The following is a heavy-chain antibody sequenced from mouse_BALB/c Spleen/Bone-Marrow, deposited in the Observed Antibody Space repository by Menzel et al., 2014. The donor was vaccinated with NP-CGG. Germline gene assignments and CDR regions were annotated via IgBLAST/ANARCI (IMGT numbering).Heavy chain of an antibody. J-gene: IGHJ2*01. V-gene: IGHV1-80*01. CDR1: GFSFSMYW. Sequence: QVQLQQSGADLVRPGSSVKISCKTSGFSFSMYWMNWVKQGPGQGLEWIGQIYPGDGDTEYNGRFKGKATLTADKSSSTAYMQLSSLTSEDSAVYFCARSGWEGSADWGQGTTLTVSS. D-gene: IGHD3-3*01. CDR2: IYPGDGDT. CDR3: ARSGWEGSAD.